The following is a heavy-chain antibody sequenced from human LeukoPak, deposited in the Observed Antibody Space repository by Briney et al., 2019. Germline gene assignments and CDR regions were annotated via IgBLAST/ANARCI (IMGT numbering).Heavy chain of an antibody. D-gene: IGHD6-19*01. CDR3: ARSAGIAVAGAAAY. Sequence: ASVKVSCKASGYTFSGYNMHWVRRAPGQGLEWMGWINPNSGGTNYAQKFQGRITITRDTSTSTVNMELSGLRSDDTAVYYCARSAGIAVAGAAAYWGQGTLATVSS. J-gene: IGHJ4*02. CDR2: INPNSGGT. V-gene: IGHV1-2*02. CDR1: GYTFSGYN.